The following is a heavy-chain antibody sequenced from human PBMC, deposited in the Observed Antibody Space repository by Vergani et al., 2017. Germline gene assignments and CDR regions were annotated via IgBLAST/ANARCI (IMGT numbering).Heavy chain of an antibody. CDR3: ARHFSMSTSSFYGMDV. Sequence: EVQLVQSGAEVKKPGESLKISCKGSGYSFTSYWIGWLRQMPGKGLEWMGIIYPGDSDTRYSPSFQGQVTITADKSISTAYLQWSSLKASDTAMYYCARHFSMSTSSFYGMDVWGQGTTVTVSS. J-gene: IGHJ6*02. D-gene: IGHD2-2*01. CDR2: IYPGDSDT. V-gene: IGHV5-51*01. CDR1: GYSFTSYW.